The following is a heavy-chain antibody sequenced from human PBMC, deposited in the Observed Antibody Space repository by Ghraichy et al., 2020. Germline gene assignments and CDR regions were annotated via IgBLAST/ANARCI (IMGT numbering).Heavy chain of an antibody. Sequence: SETLSLTCSISGGSISNYYWSWIRQPPGKGPEWIGYVLISGNTNYNPSLKSRVTISVDTSNNQFSLKLTSVNAADTAVYYCARAPGNYDGNDYQYFFDSWGQETLVTVSS. CDR2: VLISGNT. J-gene: IGHJ4*02. CDR1: GGSISNYY. D-gene: IGHD3-9*01. V-gene: IGHV4-59*01. CDR3: ARAPGNYDGNDYQYFFDS.